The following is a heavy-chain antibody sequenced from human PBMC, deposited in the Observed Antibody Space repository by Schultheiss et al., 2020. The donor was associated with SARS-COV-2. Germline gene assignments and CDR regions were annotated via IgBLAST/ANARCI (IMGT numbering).Heavy chain of an antibody. CDR1: GFTFTAYS. Sequence: GGSLRLSCAASGFTFTAYSINWVRQAPGKGLAWVSSISTSSSYIYYADSVKGRFTISRDNANNSLYLQMNSLRAEDTAVYYCARLTGYYFDYWGQGALVTVSS. D-gene: IGHD3-10*01. CDR2: ISTSSSYI. J-gene: IGHJ4*02. V-gene: IGHV3-21*01. CDR3: ARLTGYYFDY.